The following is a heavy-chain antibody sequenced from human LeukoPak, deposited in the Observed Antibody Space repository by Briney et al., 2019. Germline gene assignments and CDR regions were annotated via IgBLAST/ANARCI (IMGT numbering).Heavy chain of an antibody. CDR3: AREPNTC. CDR2: VNSDGRIT. D-gene: IGHD2-2*02. Sequence: GGSLRLSCAASGFTFSSYWMHWVRQAPGKGLVWVSRVNSDGRITTYADSVKGRFTISGDNAKNTLYLQMNSLRAEGTAVYYCAREPNTCWGQGTLVTVSS. V-gene: IGHV3-74*01. J-gene: IGHJ4*02. CDR1: GFTFSSYW.